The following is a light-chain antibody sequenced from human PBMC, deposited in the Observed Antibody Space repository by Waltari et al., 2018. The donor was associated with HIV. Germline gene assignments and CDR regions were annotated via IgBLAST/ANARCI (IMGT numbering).Light chain of an antibody. CDR2: QEN. Sequence: YELTQPPSVSVSPGPTASSTCSGYQLGQNFPCWYQQKPGQSPVLLIYQENKRPSGIPDRFSGSISGNTATLTISGTQTLDEGDYYCQAWDSNSNVFGPGTKVTVL. CDR1: QLGQNF. J-gene: IGLJ1*01. V-gene: IGLV3-1*01. CDR3: QAWDSNSNV.